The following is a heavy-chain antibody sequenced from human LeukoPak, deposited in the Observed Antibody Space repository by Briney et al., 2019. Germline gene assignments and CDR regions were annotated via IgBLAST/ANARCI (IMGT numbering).Heavy chain of an antibody. J-gene: IGHJ5*02. CDR1: GFTLDDYA. D-gene: IGHD1-26*01. V-gene: IGHV3-43*02. CDR2: ISGDGDTT. Sequence: GGSLRLSRVASGFTLDDYAIHWVRQAPGKGLEWISLISGDGDTTYYANSVKGRFTISRDNSKNSLYLQMSSLRAEDTALYYCAKGVRSGTYYNCFDPWGQGTLVTVSS. CDR3: AKGVRSGTYYNCFDP.